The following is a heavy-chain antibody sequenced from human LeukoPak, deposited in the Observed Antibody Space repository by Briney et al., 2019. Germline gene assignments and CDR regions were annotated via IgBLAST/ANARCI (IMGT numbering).Heavy chain of an antibody. J-gene: IGHJ4*02. V-gene: IGHV3-30*18. CDR2: TSFDGTNK. CDR3: AKRGARVPATHYFEY. Sequence: PGRSLRLSCAGSGFTFSTFGFHWVRQAPGKGLEWVAVTSFDGTNKYYADSVKGRFTISRDNSKNTLYLQVNSLRAEDTALYYCAKRGARVPATHYFEYWGQGTLVTVSS. D-gene: IGHD2-2*01. CDR1: GFTFSTFG.